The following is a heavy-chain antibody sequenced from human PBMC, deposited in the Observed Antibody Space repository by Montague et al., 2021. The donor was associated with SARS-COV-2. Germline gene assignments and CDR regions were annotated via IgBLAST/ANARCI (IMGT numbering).Heavy chain of an antibody. CDR1: GGSISNYF. D-gene: IGHD2-2*01. Sequence: SETLSLTCTVSGGSISNYFWAWIRQTPGKGLEWTASVYNDENTNSHPSLKSRITMSIDTSKRQFSLNLNSVTAADTAVYYCARGRTRVGQLSYFEYWGQGILVTVSS. J-gene: IGHJ4*02. CDR2: VYNDENT. V-gene: IGHV4-4*08. CDR3: ARGRTRVGQLSYFEY.